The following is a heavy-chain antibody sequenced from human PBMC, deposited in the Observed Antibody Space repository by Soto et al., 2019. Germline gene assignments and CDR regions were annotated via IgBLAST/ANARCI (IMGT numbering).Heavy chain of an antibody. J-gene: IGHJ5*02. CDR2: IIPIFGTA. V-gene: IGHV1-69*06. D-gene: IGHD2-15*01. CDR1: GGTFSSYA. CDR3: GLAPRIDGGISS. Sequence: QVQLVQSGAEVKKPGSSVKVSCKASGGTFSSYAISWVRQAPGQGLEWMGGIIPIFGTANYAQKFQGRVTITADKYTSTAYMELSSLRSEATAVYYCGLAPRIDGGISSWGQGTLVTVSS.